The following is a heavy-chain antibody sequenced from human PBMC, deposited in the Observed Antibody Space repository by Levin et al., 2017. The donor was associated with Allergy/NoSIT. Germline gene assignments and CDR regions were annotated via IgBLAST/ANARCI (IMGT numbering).Heavy chain of an antibody. CDR1: GFSFSSSW. CDR2: INEDGSAK. D-gene: IGHD3-10*01. CDR3: ARDVTMGGEA. J-gene: IGHJ5*02. V-gene: IGHV3-7*03. Sequence: PGGSLRLSCVVSGFSFSSSWMSWVRQAPGKGLEWVANINEDGSAKYYVDSVKGRFTVSRDNAANSLYLQMDDLRAEDTALYYCARDVTMGGEAWGQGTLVTVSS.